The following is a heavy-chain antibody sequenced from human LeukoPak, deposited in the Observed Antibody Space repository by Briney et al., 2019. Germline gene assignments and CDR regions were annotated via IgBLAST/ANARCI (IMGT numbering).Heavy chain of an antibody. Sequence: ASVKVSCKVSGYTLTELSMHWVRQAPGKGLEWVGGFDPEDGETIYAQKFQGRVTMTEDTSTDTAYMELSSLRSEDTAVYYCALSWGPTSEWLLDYWGQGTLVTVSS. D-gene: IGHD3-3*01. J-gene: IGHJ4*02. CDR3: ALSWGPTSEWLLDY. CDR2: FDPEDGET. V-gene: IGHV1-24*01. CDR1: GYTLTELS.